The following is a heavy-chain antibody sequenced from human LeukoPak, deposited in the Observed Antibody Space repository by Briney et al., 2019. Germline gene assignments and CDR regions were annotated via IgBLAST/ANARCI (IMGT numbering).Heavy chain of an antibody. D-gene: IGHD2-21*02. Sequence: GASVKVSCKVSGYTLTELSMHWVRQAPGKGLEWMGGFDPEDGETIYAQKFQGRVTMTEDTSTDTAYMELSSLRSEDTAVYYCATDGAYCGGDCYSGAFDIWGQGTMVTVSS. CDR3: ATDGAYCGGDCYSGAFDI. J-gene: IGHJ3*02. V-gene: IGHV1-24*01. CDR1: GYTLTELS. CDR2: FDPEDGET.